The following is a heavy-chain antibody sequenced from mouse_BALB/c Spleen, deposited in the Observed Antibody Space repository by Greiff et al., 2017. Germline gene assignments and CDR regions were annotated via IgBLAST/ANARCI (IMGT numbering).Heavy chain of an antibody. Sequence: QVQLQQSGAELMKPGASVKISCKATGYTFSSYWIEWVKQRPGHGLEWIGEILPGSGSTNYNEKFKGKATFTADTSSNTAYMQLSSLTSEDSAVYYCARGYPYGLFAYWGQGTLVTVSA. J-gene: IGHJ3*01. CDR2: ILPGSGST. D-gene: IGHD2-10*02. V-gene: IGHV1-9*01. CDR3: ARGYPYGLFAY. CDR1: GYTFSSYW.